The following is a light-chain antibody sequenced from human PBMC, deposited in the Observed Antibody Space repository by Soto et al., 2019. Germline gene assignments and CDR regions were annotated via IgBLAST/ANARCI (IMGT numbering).Light chain of an antibody. V-gene: IGLV2-14*01. Sequence: QSALTQPASVSGSSGQSITISCTGTSSDVGGYNYVSWYQQHPGKAPKLMIYDVNTRPSGVSNRFSGSKSGNTASLTISGLQAEDEADYYCSSYTSSISFGGGTQLTVL. CDR2: DVN. CDR1: SSDVGGYNY. J-gene: IGLJ2*01. CDR3: SSYTSSIS.